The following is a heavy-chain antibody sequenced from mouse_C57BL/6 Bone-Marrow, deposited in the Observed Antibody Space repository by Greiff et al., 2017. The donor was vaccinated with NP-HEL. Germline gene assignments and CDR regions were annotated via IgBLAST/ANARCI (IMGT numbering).Heavy chain of an antibody. Sequence: VQLQQSGPELVKPGASVKISCKASGYAFSSSWMNWVKQRPGKGLEWIGRIYPGDGDTNYNGKFKGKATLTADKSSSTAYMQLSSLTSEDSAVYFCASLLLRLYAMDYGGQGTSVTVSS. D-gene: IGHD1-1*01. CDR3: ASLLLRLYAMDY. V-gene: IGHV1-82*01. CDR2: IYPGDGDT. J-gene: IGHJ4*01. CDR1: GYAFSSSW.